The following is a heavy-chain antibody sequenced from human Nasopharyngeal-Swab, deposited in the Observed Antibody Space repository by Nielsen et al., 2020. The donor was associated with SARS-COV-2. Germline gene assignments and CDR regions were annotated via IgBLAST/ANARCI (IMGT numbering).Heavy chain of an antibody. V-gene: IGHV1-8*01. CDR1: GYTFTSYD. Sequence: ASVKVSCKASGYTFTSYDINWVRQATGQGLEWMGWMNPNSGSTGYAQKFQGRVTMTRNTSISTAYMELSSLRSEDTAVYYCARGTPYYYGSGSYSIGGFLDVWGQGTTVTVSS. D-gene: IGHD3-10*01. CDR3: ARGTPYYYGSGSYSIGGFLDV. J-gene: IGHJ6*02. CDR2: MNPNSGST.